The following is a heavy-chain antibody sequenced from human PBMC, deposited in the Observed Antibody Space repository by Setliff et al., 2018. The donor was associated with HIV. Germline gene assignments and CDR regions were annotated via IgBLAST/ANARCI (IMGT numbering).Heavy chain of an antibody. Sequence: PGESLKISCAASGFTFSDHYMNWVRQAPGKGLEWVSYISKSGDYSNYADSVRGRFTISRDNAKNSLYLQMGSLRAEDTAVYYCAREVTSFEAFDLWGQGTMVTVSS. D-gene: IGHD2-21*02. CDR2: ISKSGDYS. CDR3: AREVTSFEAFDL. CDR1: GFTFSDHY. V-gene: IGHV3-11*05. J-gene: IGHJ3*01.